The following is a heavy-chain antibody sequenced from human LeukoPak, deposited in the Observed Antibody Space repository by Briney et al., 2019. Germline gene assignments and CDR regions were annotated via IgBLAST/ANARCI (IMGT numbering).Heavy chain of an antibody. CDR3: TSWGDTTAEYFHR. CDR2: INSDGRDT. D-gene: IGHD2-21*02. Sequence: GGSLRLSCVVSGFTFNRCWMNWVRQAPGKGLEWVAHINSDGRDTYYVDSVKGRFTISRDNAPNSMYLQMNSLRVEDTAVYYCTSWGDTTAEYFHRWGQGTLVTVSS. CDR1: GFTFNRCW. J-gene: IGHJ1*01. V-gene: IGHV3-7*01.